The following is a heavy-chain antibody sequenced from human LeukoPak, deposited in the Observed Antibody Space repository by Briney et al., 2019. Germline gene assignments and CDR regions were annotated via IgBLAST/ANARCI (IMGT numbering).Heavy chain of an antibody. CDR1: GFTFSSYS. D-gene: IGHD2-15*01. CDR3: ARDAGYCSGGSCYSRWFDP. J-gene: IGHJ5*02. V-gene: IGHV3-48*01. CDR2: ISSSSSTI. Sequence: SGGSLRLSCAASGFTFSSYSMNWVRQAPGKGLEWVSYISSSSSTIYYADSVKGRLTISRDNAKNSLYLQMNSLRAEDTAVYYCARDAGYCSGGSCYSRWFDPWGQGTLVTVSS.